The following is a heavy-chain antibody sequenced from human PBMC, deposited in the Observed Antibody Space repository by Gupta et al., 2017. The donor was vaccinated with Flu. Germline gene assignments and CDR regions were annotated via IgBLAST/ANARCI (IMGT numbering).Heavy chain of an antibody. CDR1: GFTFSGYA. Sequence: EVQLLESGGGLVQPGGSLRLSCAASGFTFSGYAMSWVRQAPGKGLEWVSAISGSGGSTYYADSVKGRFTISRDNSKNTLYLQMNSLRAEDTAVYYCAGGGYSSGYYYGRYWGQGTLVTVSS. CDR3: AGGGYSSGYYYGRY. CDR2: ISGSGGST. D-gene: IGHD3-22*01. J-gene: IGHJ4*02. V-gene: IGHV3-23*01.